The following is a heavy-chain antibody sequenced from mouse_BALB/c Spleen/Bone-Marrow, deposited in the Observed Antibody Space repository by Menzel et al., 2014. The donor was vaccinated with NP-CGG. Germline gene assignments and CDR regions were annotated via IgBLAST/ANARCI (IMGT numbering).Heavy chain of an antibody. V-gene: IGHV7-3*02. J-gene: IGHJ1*01. CDR3: ARDMNYGSNWYFDV. CDR2: IRNKANGYTT. Sequence: DVKLVESGGGLVQPGGSLRLSCATSGFTFTDYYMSWVRQPPGKALEWLGFIRNKANGYTTEYSASVKGRFTISRDNSQSILYLQMNILRTEDSATYYCARDMNYGSNWYFDVWGAGTTVTVSS. D-gene: IGHD1-1*01. CDR1: GFTFTDYY.